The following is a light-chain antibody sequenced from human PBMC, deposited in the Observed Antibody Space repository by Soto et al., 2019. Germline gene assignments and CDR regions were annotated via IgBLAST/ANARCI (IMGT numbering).Light chain of an antibody. Sequence: DIQMTQSPSSVSASVGDRVTITGGASQSVSRYLAWYQQRPGEAPKLLIYAASSLQSGVPSRFSGSGSGTDFTLTISSLQPEDFATYYCQQSYSTPLTFGGGTKVDIK. CDR3: QQSYSTPLT. J-gene: IGKJ4*01. V-gene: IGKV1-39*01. CDR1: QSVSRY. CDR2: AAS.